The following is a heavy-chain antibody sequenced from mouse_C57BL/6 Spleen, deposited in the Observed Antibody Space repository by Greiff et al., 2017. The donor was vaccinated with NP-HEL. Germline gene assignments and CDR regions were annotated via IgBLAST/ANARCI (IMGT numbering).Heavy chain of an antibody. Sequence: EVQLQQSVAELVRPGASVKLSCTASGFTIKNTYMHWVKQRPEQGLEWIGRIDPANGNTKYAPKFQGKATITADTSSNTAYLQLSILTSEDTAIYYCAGDYGNYGLFAYWGQGTLVTVSA. CDR3: AGDYGNYGLFAY. J-gene: IGHJ3*01. CDR2: IDPANGNT. D-gene: IGHD2-1*01. CDR1: GFTIKNTY. V-gene: IGHV14-3*01.